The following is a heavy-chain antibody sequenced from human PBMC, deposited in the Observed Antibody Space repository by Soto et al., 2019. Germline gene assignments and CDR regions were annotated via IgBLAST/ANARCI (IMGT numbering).Heavy chain of an antibody. J-gene: IGHJ4*02. Sequence: QVQLQESGPGLVKPSQTLSLTCTVSAGSISSGGYYWSWIRQHPGKGLEWIGYIYYSGSTDYNPSLKSRVTISVDTSKNQCSLNLSSVTAADTAVYYCARDSKGDYPTAIDYWGQGTLVTVSS. V-gene: IGHV4-31*03. D-gene: IGHD4-17*01. CDR3: ARDSKGDYPTAIDY. CDR2: IYYSGST. CDR1: AGSISSGGYY.